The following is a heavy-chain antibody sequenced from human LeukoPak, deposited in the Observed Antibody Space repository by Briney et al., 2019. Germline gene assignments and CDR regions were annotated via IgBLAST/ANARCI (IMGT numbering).Heavy chain of an antibody. D-gene: IGHD1-26*01. J-gene: IGHJ4*02. CDR1: GFTFGSYA. CDR2: ISYVGSNE. CDR3: ARGGSYFDY. Sequence: GGSLRLSCAASGFTFGSYAMHWVRQAPGKGLEWVASISYVGSNERYADSVRGRFTISRDNSKNTQYLQMNSLRGEDTAVYYCARGGSYFDYWGQGTLVTVSS. V-gene: IGHV3-30-3*01.